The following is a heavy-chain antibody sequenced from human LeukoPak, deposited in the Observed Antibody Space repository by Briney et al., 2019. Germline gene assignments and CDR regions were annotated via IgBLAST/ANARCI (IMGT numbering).Heavy chain of an antibody. CDR1: GYTSTIYY. CDR2: INPSGGST. D-gene: IGHD3-3*01. V-gene: IGHV1-46*01. J-gene: IGHJ5*02. CDR3: ARDPTDITIFGVVINGNWFDP. Sequence: ASVNVSYKASGYTSTIYYMHWVRQAPGQGREGMGIINPSGGSTSYAQKFQGRVTMTRDTSTSTVYMELSSLRSEDTAVYYCARDPTDITIFGVVINGNWFDPWGQGTLVTVSS.